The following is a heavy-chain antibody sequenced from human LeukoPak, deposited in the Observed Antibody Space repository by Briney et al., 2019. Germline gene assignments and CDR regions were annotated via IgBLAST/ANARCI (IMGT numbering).Heavy chain of an antibody. CDR1: GGSISSGGYY. D-gene: IGHD3-10*01. Sequence: SETLSLTCTVSGGSISSGGYYWSWVRQPPGKGLEWIGYIYYTGDTEYNPSLKSRVTMTVDTSKNQFSLKLQSVTAADTAVYYCARELSGNYGYWGQGILVTVSS. V-gene: IGHV4-61*08. CDR3: ARELSGNYGY. J-gene: IGHJ4*02. CDR2: IYYTGDT.